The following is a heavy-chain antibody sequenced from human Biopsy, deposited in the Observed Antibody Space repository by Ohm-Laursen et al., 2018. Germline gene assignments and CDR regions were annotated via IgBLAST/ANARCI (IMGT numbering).Heavy chain of an antibody. CDR3: ATKLTGYFHH. CDR1: VGTFTTYG. CDR2: NIPILGTG. Sequence: GSSVKVSCKAPVGTFTTYGVNWVRQAPGQGLEWLGGNIPILGTGNYAQKIQDRVTVAADTSTSTATMELRSLRSDDTAVYYCATKLTGYFHHWGQGTLVIVSS. J-gene: IGHJ1*01. V-gene: IGHV1-69*06. D-gene: IGHD3-9*01.